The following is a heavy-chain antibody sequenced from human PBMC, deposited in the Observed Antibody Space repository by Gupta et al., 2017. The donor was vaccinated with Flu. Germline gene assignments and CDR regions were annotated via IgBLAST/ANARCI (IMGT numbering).Heavy chain of an antibody. Sequence: EWIGYIYYSGSTNYNPSLKSRVTISVDTSKNQFPLKLSSVTAADTAVYYCARDKGEAQWLGDWFDPWGQGTLVTVSS. CDR2: IYYSGST. CDR3: ARDKGEAQWLGDWFDP. V-gene: IGHV4-59*01. D-gene: IGHD6-19*01. J-gene: IGHJ5*02.